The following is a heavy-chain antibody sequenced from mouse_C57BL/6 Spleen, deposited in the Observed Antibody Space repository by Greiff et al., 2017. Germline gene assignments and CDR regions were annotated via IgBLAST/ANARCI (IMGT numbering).Heavy chain of an antibody. CDR1: GFTFSSYA. CDR3: AREDRDAMDY. Sequence: EVHLLESGGGLVKPGGSLKLSCAASGFTFSSYAMSWVRQTPEKRLEWVATISDGGNYTYYPDNVKGRFTISRDNAKNNLYLQMSQLKSEDTAMYYCAREDRDAMDYWGQGTSVTVSS. CDR2: ISDGGNYT. J-gene: IGHJ4*01. V-gene: IGHV5-4*01.